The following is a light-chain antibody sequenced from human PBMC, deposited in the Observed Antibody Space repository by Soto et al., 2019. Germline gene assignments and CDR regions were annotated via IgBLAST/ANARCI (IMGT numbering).Light chain of an antibody. CDR2: TNN. CDR3: SAWDDSLGGPV. J-gene: IGLJ3*02. Sequence: QTVVTQPPSASGTPGQRVTISCSGSSSNIPRHFVYWYQQLPGTAPKLLIYTNNQRHSGVPDRFSGSKSGTSAYLAISGLRSEDEADYYCSAWDDSLGGPVFGGGTKLTVL. CDR1: SSNIPRHF. V-gene: IGLV1-47*02.